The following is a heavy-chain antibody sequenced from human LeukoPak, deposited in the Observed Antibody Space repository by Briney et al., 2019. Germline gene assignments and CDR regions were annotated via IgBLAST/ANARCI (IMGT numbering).Heavy chain of an antibody. J-gene: IGHJ4*02. CDR3: ASGLSYSSGWSLDY. CDR2: ISSSGSTI. CDR1: GFTFSSHE. Sequence: PGGSLRLSCAASGFTFSSHEMNWVRQAPGEGLEWVSYISSSGSTIYYADSVKGRFTISRDNAKNSLYLQMNSLRAEDTAVYYCASGLSYSSGWSLDYWGQRTLVTVSS. V-gene: IGHV3-48*03. D-gene: IGHD6-19*01.